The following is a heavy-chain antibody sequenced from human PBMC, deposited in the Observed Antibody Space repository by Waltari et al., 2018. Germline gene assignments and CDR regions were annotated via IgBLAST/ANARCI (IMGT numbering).Heavy chain of an antibody. CDR1: GFTFSSYA. V-gene: IGHV3-30-3*01. J-gene: IGHJ6*03. CDR3: ARGLPVLRFLEWLLKTPMDV. Sequence: QVQLVESGGGVVQPGRSLRLSCAASGFTFSSYAMHWVRQAPGKGLEWVAVISYDGSNKYYADSVKGRFTISRDNSKNTLYLQMNSLRAEDTAVYYCARGLPVLRFLEWLLKTPMDVWGKGTTVTISS. CDR2: ISYDGSNK. D-gene: IGHD3-3*01.